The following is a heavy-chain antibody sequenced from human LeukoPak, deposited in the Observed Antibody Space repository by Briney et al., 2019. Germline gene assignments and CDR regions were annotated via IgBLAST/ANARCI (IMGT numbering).Heavy chain of an antibody. J-gene: IGHJ4*02. CDR3: ARMDPDNFDY. D-gene: IGHD3/OR15-3a*01. Sequence: PGGSLRLSCAASGFTFSSYAMSWVRQAPGKGLEWVANIKQDGSEKYYVDSVKGRFTISRDNAKNSLYLQMNSLRAEDTAVYYCARMDPDNFDYWGQGTLVTVSS. CDR2: IKQDGSEK. CDR1: GFTFSSYA. V-gene: IGHV3-7*01.